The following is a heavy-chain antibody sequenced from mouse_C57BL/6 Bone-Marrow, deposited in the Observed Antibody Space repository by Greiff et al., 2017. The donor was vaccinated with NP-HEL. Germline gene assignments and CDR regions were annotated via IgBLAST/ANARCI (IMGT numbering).Heavy chain of an antibody. Sequence: QVQLQQPGAELVMPGASVKLSCKASGYTFTSYWMHWVKQRPGQGLEWIGEIDPSDSYTNYNQKFKGKSTLTVDKSSSTAYMQLSSLTSEDSAVYYCARSRGAGFDYWGQGTTLTVSS. V-gene: IGHV1-69*01. CDR3: ARSRGAGFDY. J-gene: IGHJ2*01. D-gene: IGHD3-3*01. CDR1: GYTFTSYW. CDR2: IDPSDSYT.